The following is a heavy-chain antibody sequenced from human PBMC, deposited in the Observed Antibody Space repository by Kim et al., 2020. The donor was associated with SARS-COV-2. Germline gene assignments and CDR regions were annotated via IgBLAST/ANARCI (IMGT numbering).Heavy chain of an antibody. CDR3: AKDTSVYQLLYGGYAFDI. Sequence: GGSLRLSCAASGFTFSSYAMSWVRQAPGKGLEWVSAISGSGGSTYYADSVKGRFTISRDNSKNTLYLQMNSLRAEDTAVYYCAKDTSVYQLLYGGYAFDIWGQGTMVTVSS. D-gene: IGHD2-2*02. CDR2: ISGSGGST. J-gene: IGHJ3*02. CDR1: GFTFSSYA. V-gene: IGHV3-23*01.